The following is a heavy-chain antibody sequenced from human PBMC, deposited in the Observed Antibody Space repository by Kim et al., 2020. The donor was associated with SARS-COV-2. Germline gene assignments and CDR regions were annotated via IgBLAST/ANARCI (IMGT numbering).Heavy chain of an antibody. V-gene: IGHV3-30-3*01. Sequence: GGSLRLSCAASGLIFDDSAMNWVRQAPGKGLEWLAVISYDGRNKDYADSVKGRFTISRDNSKRTLYLQMNSLRVEDTGVYYCARGNYHESLMLSDYYNGMDVWGQGTTVTVSS. J-gene: IGHJ6*02. D-gene: IGHD3-22*01. CDR2: ISYDGRNK. CDR3: ARGNYHESLMLSDYYNGMDV. CDR1: GLIFDDSA.